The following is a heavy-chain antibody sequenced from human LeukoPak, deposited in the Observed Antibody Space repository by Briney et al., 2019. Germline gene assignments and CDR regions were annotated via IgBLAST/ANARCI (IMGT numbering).Heavy chain of an antibody. CDR1: GDSINNYY. J-gene: IGHJ4*02. D-gene: IGHD7-27*01. CDR2: VYTSGST. CDR3: ARAASNWGNFDY. V-gene: IGHV4-4*07. Sequence: PSETLSLTCTVSGDSINNYYWSWIRQPAGKGLEWIGRVYTSGSTNYNPALKSRVTISVDTSKNQFSLKLSSVTAADTAVYYCARAASNWGNFDYWGQGTLVTVSS.